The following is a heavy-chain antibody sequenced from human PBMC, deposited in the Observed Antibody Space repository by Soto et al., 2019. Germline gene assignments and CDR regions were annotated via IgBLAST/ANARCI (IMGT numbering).Heavy chain of an antibody. J-gene: IGHJ6*02. CDR2: INSDGSST. D-gene: IGHD6-19*01. CDR3: AKDLRSAWSTAPYYYYGMDV. CDR1: GFTFSSYW. Sequence: GGSLRLSCAASGFTFSSYWMHWVRQAPGKGLVWVSRINSDGSSTSYADSVKGRFTISRDNAKNTLYLHMNSLRAEDTAVYYCAKDLRSAWSTAPYYYYGMDVWGQGTTVTVSS. V-gene: IGHV3-74*01.